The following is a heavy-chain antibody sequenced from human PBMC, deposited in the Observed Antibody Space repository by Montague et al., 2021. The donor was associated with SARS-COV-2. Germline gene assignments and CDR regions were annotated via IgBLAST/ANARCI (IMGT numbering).Heavy chain of an antibody. CDR2: IYATGXA. CDR1: GGSVSSRSHF. J-gene: IGHJ5*02. Sequence: TLSLTCAVYGGSVSSRSHFWSWIRQPAGKGLEWIGHIYATGXAXYXXXXEXRVTISVDTSNNQFSLRLNSVTAADTAVYYCTRVVVVVPASPAPTLFDPWGQGILVTVSS. V-gene: IGHV4-61*09. D-gene: IGHD2-15*01. CDR3: TRVVVVVPASPAPTLFDP.